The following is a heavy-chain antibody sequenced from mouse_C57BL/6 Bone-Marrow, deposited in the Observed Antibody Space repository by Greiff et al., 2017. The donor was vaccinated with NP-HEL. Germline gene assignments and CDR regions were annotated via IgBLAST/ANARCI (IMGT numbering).Heavy chain of an antibody. CDR1: GYTFTGYW. J-gene: IGHJ3*01. D-gene: IGHD1-1*01. CDR2: ILPGSGST. Sequence: QVQLQQSGAELMKPGASVKLSCKATGYTFTGYWIEWVKQRPGHGLEWIGEILPGSGSTNYNEKFKGKSTFPADTSSNTAYMQLSSLTTVDSAIYYCAGWCPPYYYGSSLTWFAYWGQGTLVTVSA. CDR3: AGWCPPYYYGSSLTWFAY. V-gene: IGHV1-9*01.